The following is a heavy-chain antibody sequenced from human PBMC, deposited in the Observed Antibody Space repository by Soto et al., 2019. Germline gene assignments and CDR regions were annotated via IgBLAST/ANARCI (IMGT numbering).Heavy chain of an antibody. CDR1: GFIFSSYG. CDR3: ARGRQRDYYYYSMDV. CDR2: IWYDGSNK. J-gene: IGHJ6*02. V-gene: IGHV3-33*01. Sequence: QVQLVESGGGVVQPGMSLRLSCAASGFIFSSYGMHWVRQAPGKGLERVAVIWYDGSNKYYADSVKGRFTISRDNSKNKLYLEMNSLRSEDTAVYYCARGRQRDYYYYSMDVWGQGTTVTVSS. D-gene: IGHD6-25*01.